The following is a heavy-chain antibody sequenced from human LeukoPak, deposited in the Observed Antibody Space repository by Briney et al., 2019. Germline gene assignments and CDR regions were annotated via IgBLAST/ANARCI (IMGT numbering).Heavy chain of an antibody. D-gene: IGHD2-15*01. V-gene: IGHV4-4*07. Sequence: SETLSLTCSVSGDSITYFYWSWIRQPAGKGLEWIGRIYTSGSTNYNPSLKSRVTMSVDTSKNQFSLKLSSVTAADTAVYYCAREKHDIVVVVAATLFDYWGQGTLVTVSS. CDR1: GDSITYFY. J-gene: IGHJ4*02. CDR3: AREKHDIVVVVAATLFDY. CDR2: IYTSGST.